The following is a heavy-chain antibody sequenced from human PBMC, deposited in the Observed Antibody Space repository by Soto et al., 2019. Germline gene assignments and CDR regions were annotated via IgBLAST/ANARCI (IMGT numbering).Heavy chain of an antibody. CDR1: GFTFGDYA. J-gene: IGHJ5*02. Sequence: GGSLRLSCTASGFTFGDYAMRWVRQAPGKGLEWVGFIRSKAYGGTTEYAASVKGRFTISRDDSKSIAYLQMNSLKTEDTAVYYCSRLKGDYDRHWFDPWGQGTLVTVSS. CDR2: IRSKAYGGTT. CDR3: SRLKGDYDRHWFDP. V-gene: IGHV3-49*04. D-gene: IGHD4-17*01.